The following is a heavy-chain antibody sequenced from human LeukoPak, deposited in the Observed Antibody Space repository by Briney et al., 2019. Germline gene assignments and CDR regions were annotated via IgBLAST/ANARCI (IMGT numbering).Heavy chain of an antibody. V-gene: IGHV3-30*02. CDR1: GFTFSSYG. Sequence: GGSLRLSCAASGFTFSSYGMHWVRQAPGKGLEWVAFIRHDGSNKYYADSVKGRFTISRDNSKNTLYLQMNSLRAEDTAVYYCAVPSGDYVYGMDVWGQGTTVTVSS. CDR2: IRHDGSNK. J-gene: IGHJ6*02. CDR3: AVPSGDYVYGMDV. D-gene: IGHD3-10*01.